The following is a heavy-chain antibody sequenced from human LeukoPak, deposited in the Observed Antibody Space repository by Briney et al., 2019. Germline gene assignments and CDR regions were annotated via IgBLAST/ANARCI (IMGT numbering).Heavy chain of an antibody. CDR1: GGSISSGDYY. CDR3: ARVGIAARPRERFDP. Sequence: SETLSLTCTVSGGSISSGDYYWSWIRQPPGKGLDWIGYIYYSGSTYYNPSLKSRVTISVDTSKNQFSLKLSSVTAADTAVYYCARVGIAARPRERFDPWGQGTLVTVSS. D-gene: IGHD6-6*01. V-gene: IGHV4-30-4*08. CDR2: IYYSGST. J-gene: IGHJ5*02.